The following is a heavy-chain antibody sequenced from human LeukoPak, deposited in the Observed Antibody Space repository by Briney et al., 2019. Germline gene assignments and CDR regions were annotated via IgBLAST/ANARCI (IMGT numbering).Heavy chain of an antibody. J-gene: IGHJ4*02. CDR2: IYYSGST. D-gene: IGHD2-2*01. CDR3: ARLGIGVVPSAMLGDYYFDY. V-gene: IGHV4-59*08. Sequence: SETLSLTCTVSGGSISSYYWSWIRQPPGKGLEWIGYIYYSGSTNYNPSLKSRVTISVDTSKNQFSLKLTSVTAADTAVYYCARLGIGVVPSAMLGDYYFDYWGQGTLVTVPS. CDR1: GGSISSYY.